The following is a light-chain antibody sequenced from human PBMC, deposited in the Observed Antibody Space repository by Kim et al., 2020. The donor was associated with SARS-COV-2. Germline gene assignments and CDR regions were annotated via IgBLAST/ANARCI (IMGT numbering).Light chain of an antibody. V-gene: IGKV1-39*01. J-gene: IGKJ2*01. CDR3: QQSYSKPHT. CDR2: AAS. CDR1: QSINSY. Sequence: DIQMTQSPSSLSASVGDRVTITCRASQSINSYLNWYQQKPGKAPKVLIYAASSLQTGVPPRFSGSGSGTDFTLTISNVQHEDFASYSCQQSYSKPHTFGQGTKLEI.